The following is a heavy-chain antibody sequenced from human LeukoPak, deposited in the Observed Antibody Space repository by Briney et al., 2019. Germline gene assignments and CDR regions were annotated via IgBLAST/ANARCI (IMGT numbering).Heavy chain of an antibody. CDR1: GGSFSNYY. Sequence: MPSETLSLTCAVYGGSFSNYYWSWIRQSPGKGLDWIGEINHSGSINYNPSLKSRFTISVDTSKNQFSLKPSSVTAADTAVYYCARGMGYFDSSGYYHDYGMDVWGQGTTVTVSS. V-gene: IGHV4-34*01. D-gene: IGHD3-22*01. J-gene: IGHJ6*02. CDR2: INHSGSI. CDR3: ARGMGYFDSSGYYHDYGMDV.